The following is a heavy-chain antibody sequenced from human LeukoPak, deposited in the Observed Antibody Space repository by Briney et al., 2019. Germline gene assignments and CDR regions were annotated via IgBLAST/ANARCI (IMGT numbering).Heavy chain of an antibody. CDR2: ISSGSII. CDR3: ARVGYQLLWALDY. J-gene: IGHJ4*02. Sequence: PGGSLRLSCAASGFTFSSYEMNWVRQAPGKGLEWVSYISSGSIIYYADSVKGRFTISRDNAKNSLYLQMNSLRAEDTAVYYCARVGYQLLWALDYWGQGTLVTVSS. V-gene: IGHV3-48*03. CDR1: GFTFSSYE. D-gene: IGHD2-2*01.